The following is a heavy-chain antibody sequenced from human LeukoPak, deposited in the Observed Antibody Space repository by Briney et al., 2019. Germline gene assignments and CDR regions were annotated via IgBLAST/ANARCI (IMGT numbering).Heavy chain of an antibody. CDR2: IYYSGST. Sequence: KPSETLSLTCTVSGGAISGYYWSWIRQPPGKGLEWIGYIYYSGSTNYNPSLQSRVTISVDTSNNQFSLRLRSVTAADTAVYYCVRQRGRRVWFDPWGQGTLVTVSS. V-gene: IGHV4-59*08. CDR3: VRQRGRRVWFDP. D-gene: IGHD3-10*01. CDR1: GGAISGYY. J-gene: IGHJ5*02.